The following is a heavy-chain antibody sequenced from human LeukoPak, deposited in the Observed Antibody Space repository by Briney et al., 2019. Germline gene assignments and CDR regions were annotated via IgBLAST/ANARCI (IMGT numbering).Heavy chain of an antibody. CDR2: ISVNGGST. V-gene: IGHV3-64D*06. CDR3: VKEHCSSASCFYFDY. Sequence: GGALRHFCSSSVFTFSNFGMHGVRQAPWKGREYVSAISVNGGSTHYADYVKGRFTISRDNSKNTLYLQMNSLKAEDTAVYYCVKEHCSSASCFYFDYWGQGTLVTVSS. D-gene: IGHD2-2*01. J-gene: IGHJ4*02. CDR1: VFTFSNFG.